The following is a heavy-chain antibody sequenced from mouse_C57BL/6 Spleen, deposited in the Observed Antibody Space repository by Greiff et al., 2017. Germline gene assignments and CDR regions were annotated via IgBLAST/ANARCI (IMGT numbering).Heavy chain of an antibody. Sequence: VQLQQPVAELVRPGASVKLSCKASGYNFKNTFLHWVKQRPEQGLEWIGGIDPANGNTKYDPKFQGKATLTADPSANTAYMQLSSLTSEDTSIFYCARVATVVAYDDGGQGSARTVCS. CDR1: GYNFKNTF. CDR2: IDPANGNT. CDR3: ARVATVVAYDD. J-gene: IGHJ2*01. V-gene: IGHV14-3*01. D-gene: IGHD1-1*01.